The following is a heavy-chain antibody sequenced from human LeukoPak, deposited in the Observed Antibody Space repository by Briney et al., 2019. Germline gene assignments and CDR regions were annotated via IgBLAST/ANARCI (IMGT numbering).Heavy chain of an antibody. V-gene: IGHV4-59*01. J-gene: IGHJ4*02. CDR2: MYYTGVS. CDR3: TTIKRGDIFGYFDF. Sequence: SETLSLTCTFSGGSISSYHWNWIRQTPGKGLEWIGYMYYTGVSNYNPSLKSRVAISVDSSKNQFSLKVTSVTAADTAIYYCTTIKRGDIFGYFDFWGQGALVTISS. D-gene: IGHD5-18*01. CDR1: GGSISSYH.